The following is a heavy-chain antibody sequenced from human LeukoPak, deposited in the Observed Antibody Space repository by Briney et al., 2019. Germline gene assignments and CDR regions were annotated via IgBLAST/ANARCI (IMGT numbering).Heavy chain of an antibody. CDR1: GYTFTNYG. CDR2: ISAYNGNT. D-gene: IGHD4-11*01. Sequence: ASVKVSCKASGYTFTNYGINWVRQASGQGLEWMGWISAYNGNTNYAQKLQGRVTMTTDTSSSTAYMELRSLRSDDTAVYYCARLGNDYSNYGLFDYWGQGTLVTVSS. CDR3: ARLGNDYSNYGLFDY. V-gene: IGHV1-18*01. J-gene: IGHJ4*02.